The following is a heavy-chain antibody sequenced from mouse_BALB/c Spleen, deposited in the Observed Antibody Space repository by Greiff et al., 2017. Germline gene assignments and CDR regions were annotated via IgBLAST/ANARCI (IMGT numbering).Heavy chain of an antibody. V-gene: IGHV5-12-1*01. CDR2: ISSGGGST. CDR3: ARGGNYGAMDY. CDR1: GFAFSSYD. J-gene: IGHJ4*01. D-gene: IGHD2-1*01. Sequence: EVMLVESGGGLVKPGGSLKLSCAASGFAFSSYDMSWVRQTPEKRLEWVAYISSGGGSTYYPDTVKGRFTISRDNAKNTLYLQMSSLKSEDTAMYYCARGGNYGAMDYWGQGTSVTVSS.